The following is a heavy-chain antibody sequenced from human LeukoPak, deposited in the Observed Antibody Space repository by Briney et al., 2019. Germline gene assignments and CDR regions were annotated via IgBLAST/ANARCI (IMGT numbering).Heavy chain of an antibody. CDR2: IKQDGSER. CDR1: GFTFSRHW. D-gene: IGHD2-8*02. V-gene: IGHV3-7*01. CDR3: ARDGSHSTDLDY. J-gene: IGHJ4*02. Sequence: GWSLRLSCATSGFTFSRHWMTWVRQAPGKGPEWVANIKQDGSERYYVHSVRGRFTISRDNAKNALYLQMNSLRAEDTAVYYCARDGSHSTDLDYWGQGILVTVSS.